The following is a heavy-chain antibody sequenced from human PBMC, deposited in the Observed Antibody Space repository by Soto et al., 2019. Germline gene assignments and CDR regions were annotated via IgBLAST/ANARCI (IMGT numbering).Heavy chain of an antibody. Sequence: PGESLKISCKGSGYSFTSYWIGWVRQMPGKGLEWMGIIYPGDSDTRYSPSFQGQVTISADKSISTAYLQWSSLKASDTAMYYCARNPDYYDSSGTLGYGMDVWGQGTTVTVSS. CDR2: IYPGDSDT. D-gene: IGHD3-22*01. V-gene: IGHV5-51*01. J-gene: IGHJ6*02. CDR1: GYSFTSYW. CDR3: ARNPDYYDSSGTLGYGMDV.